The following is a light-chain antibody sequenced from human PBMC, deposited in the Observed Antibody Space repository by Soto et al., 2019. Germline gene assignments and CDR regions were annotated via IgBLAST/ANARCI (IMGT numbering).Light chain of an antibody. CDR3: SSYAGSNMGV. V-gene: IGLV2-8*01. CDR2: EVS. CDR1: SSDVGGYKF. J-gene: IGLJ2*01. Sequence: QSALTQPPSASGSPGQSVTISCTGTSSDVGGYKFVSWYQQHPGKAPKLIIYEVSQRPSGVPDRFSASKSGDTASLTVSGLRAEDEADYYCSSYAGSNMGVFGGGTKLTVL.